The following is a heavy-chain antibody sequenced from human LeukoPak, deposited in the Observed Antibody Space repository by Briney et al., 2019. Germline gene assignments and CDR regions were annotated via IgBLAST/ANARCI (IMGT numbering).Heavy chain of an antibody. J-gene: IGHJ3*02. V-gene: IGHV3-30*02. D-gene: IGHD3-22*01. CDR1: GFTFSSYG. CDR2: IRYDGSNK. Sequence: PGGSLRLSCAASGFTFSSYGMHWVRQAPGKGLEWVAFIRYDGSNKYYADSVKGRFTISRDNSKNTLYLQMNSLRAEDTAVYYCAKASYYDSSGNDAFDIWGQGTMVTVSS. CDR3: AKASYYDSSGNDAFDI.